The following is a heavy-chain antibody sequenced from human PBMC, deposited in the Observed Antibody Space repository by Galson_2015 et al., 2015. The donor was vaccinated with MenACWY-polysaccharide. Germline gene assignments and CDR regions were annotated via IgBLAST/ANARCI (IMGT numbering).Heavy chain of an antibody. CDR2: ISGSGGST. J-gene: IGHJ4*02. CDR3: AKERLWFGDYGVDFDY. Sequence: SLRLSCAASGFTFSSYVMSWVRQAPGRGLEWVSAISGSGGSTYYADSVKGRFTISRDNSKNTLYLQMNSLRAEDTAAYYCAKERLWFGDYGVDFDYWGQGTLVTVSS. V-gene: IGHV3-23*01. CDR1: GFTFSSYV. D-gene: IGHD4-17*01.